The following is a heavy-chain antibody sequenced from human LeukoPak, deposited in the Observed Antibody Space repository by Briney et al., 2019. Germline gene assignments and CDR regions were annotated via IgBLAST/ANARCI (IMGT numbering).Heavy chain of an antibody. D-gene: IGHD3-22*01. J-gene: IGHJ4*02. CDR1: GGSISSYF. CDR2: IYYSGST. Sequence: SQTLSLTCAVSGGSISSYFWSWIRQPPGKGLEWIAYIYYSGSTNYNPSLKGRVTISVDTSRNQFSLKLSSVTAADTAVYYCARGVPTSYYYESAAYYFDYWGQGTLVTVSS. V-gene: IGHV4-59*01. CDR3: ARGVPTSYYYESAAYYFDY.